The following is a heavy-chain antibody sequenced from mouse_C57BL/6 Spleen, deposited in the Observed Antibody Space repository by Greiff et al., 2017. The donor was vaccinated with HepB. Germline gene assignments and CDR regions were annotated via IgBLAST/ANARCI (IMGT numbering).Heavy chain of an antibody. D-gene: IGHD1-1*01. V-gene: IGHV14-3*01. CDR1: GFNIKNTY. J-gene: IGHJ3*01. CDR3: APSSYYYGSSWGFAY. Sequence: VQLKQSVAELVRPGASVKLSCTASGFNIKNTYMHWVKQRPEQGLEWIGRIDPANGNTKYAPKFQGKATITADTSSNTAYLQLSSLTSEDTAIYYCAPSSYYYGSSWGFAYWGQGTLVTVSA. CDR2: IDPANGNT.